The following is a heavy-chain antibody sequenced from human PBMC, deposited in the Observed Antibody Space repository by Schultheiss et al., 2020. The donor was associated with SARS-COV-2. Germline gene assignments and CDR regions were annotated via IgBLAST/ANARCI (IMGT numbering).Heavy chain of an antibody. V-gene: IGHV3-49*03. J-gene: IGHJ3*02. D-gene: IGHD1-26*01. CDR1: GFTFGDYT. CDR3: TTELGWELLRGDAFDI. Sequence: GGSLRLSCTTSGFTFGDYTMSWFRQAPGKGLEWVGFIRSKAYGGTTEYAASVKGRFTISRDDSKSIAYLQMNSLKTEDTGVYYCTTELGWELLRGDAFDIWGQGTTVTVSS. CDR2: IRSKAYGGTT.